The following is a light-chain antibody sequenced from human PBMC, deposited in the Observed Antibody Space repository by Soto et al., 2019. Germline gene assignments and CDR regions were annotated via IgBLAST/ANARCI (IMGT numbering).Light chain of an antibody. CDR2: AAS. CDR1: QDIRND. CDR3: LQDYNYPWT. Sequence: AIQMTQSPSSLSASVGDRVTITCRASQDIRNDLGWYQQKPGKVPKLLIYAASSLQSGAPSRFRGSGSGTDFTLTISSLQPEDFATYYCLQDYNYPWTFGQGTKVDIK. J-gene: IGKJ1*01. V-gene: IGKV1-6*01.